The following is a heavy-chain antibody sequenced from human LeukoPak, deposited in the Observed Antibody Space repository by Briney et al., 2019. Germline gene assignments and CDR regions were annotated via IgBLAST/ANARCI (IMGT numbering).Heavy chain of an antibody. CDR3: ARQAGSSSGYDFAFDY. V-gene: IGHV4-59*08. CDR2: IYYSGST. Sequence: SETLSLTCTVSGGSISSYYWSWIRQPPGKGLEWIGYIYYSGSTNYNPSLKSRVTISVDTSKNQFSLKLSSVTAADTAVYYCARQAGSSSGYDFAFDYWGQGTLVTVSS. D-gene: IGHD3-22*01. J-gene: IGHJ4*02. CDR1: GGSISSYY.